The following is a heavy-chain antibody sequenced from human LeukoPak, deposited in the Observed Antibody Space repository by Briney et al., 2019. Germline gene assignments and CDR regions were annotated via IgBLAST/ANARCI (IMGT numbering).Heavy chain of an antibody. CDR2: ISYDGRNT. CDR1: GFTFSSYA. J-gene: IGHJ4*02. Sequence: GSLRLSCAASGFTFSSYAMHWVRQAPGKGLEWVTIISYDGRNTYYADSVKGRFTISRDNSKNTLYLQMNSLRAEDTAVYYCARLGGSVPYYFDYWGQGTLVTVSS. V-gene: IGHV3-30*04. CDR3: ARLGGSVPYYFDY. D-gene: IGHD2-15*01.